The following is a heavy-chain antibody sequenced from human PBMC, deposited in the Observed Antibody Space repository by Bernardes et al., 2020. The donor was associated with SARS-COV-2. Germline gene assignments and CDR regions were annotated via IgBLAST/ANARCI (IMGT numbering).Heavy chain of an antibody. Sequence: ASVKVSCKASGYTFTSYDINWVRQATGQGLEWMGWMNPNSGNTGYAQKFQGRVTMTRNTSISTAYMELSSLRSEDTAVYYCARGQTPARKAYYYYYYGMDVWGQGTTVTVSS. CDR1: GYTFTSYD. CDR2: MNPNSGNT. CDR3: ARGQTPARKAYYYYYYGMDV. D-gene: IGHD6-6*01. J-gene: IGHJ6*02. V-gene: IGHV1-8*01.